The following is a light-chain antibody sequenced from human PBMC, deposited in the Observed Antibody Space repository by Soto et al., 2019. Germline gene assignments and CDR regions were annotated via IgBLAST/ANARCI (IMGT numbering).Light chain of an antibody. CDR3: CSYAGSYTYV. Sequence: QSALTQPRSVSRSPGQSVTISCTGTSSDVGGYNYVSWCQQHPGKAPKLMLYDVSKRPSGVPDRFSGSKSGNTASLTISGLQAGDEADYCCCSYAGSYTYVFGTGTKVTVL. CDR1: SSDVGGYNY. V-gene: IGLV2-11*01. CDR2: DVS. J-gene: IGLJ1*01.